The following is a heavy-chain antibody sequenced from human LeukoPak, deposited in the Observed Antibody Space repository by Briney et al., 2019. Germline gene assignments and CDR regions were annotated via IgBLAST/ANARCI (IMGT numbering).Heavy chain of an antibody. CDR2: INHSGST. J-gene: IGHJ4*02. CDR3: ARGKLEGYYDFWSGFSGNDY. D-gene: IGHD3-3*01. V-gene: IGHV4-34*01. CDR1: GGSFSGYY. Sequence: PSETLSLTCAVYGGSFSGYYWSWIRQPPGKGLEWIGEINHSGSTNYNPSLKSRVTISVDTSKNQFSLKLSSVTAADTAVYYCARGKLEGYYDFWSGFSGNDYWGQGTLVTVSS.